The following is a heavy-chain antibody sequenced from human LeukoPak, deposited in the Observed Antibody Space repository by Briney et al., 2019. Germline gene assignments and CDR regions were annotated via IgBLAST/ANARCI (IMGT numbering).Heavy chain of an antibody. Sequence: SETLSLTCTVSGDSISSGADYWNWIRQPPGKGLEWIGYIYYSGTTYYNPSLKSRVTISVDTSKNQFSLKLSSVTAADAAVYYCARGLTGIDYWGKGTLVTVSS. V-gene: IGHV4-30-4*01. J-gene: IGHJ4*02. D-gene: IGHD3-9*01. CDR2: IYYSGTT. CDR1: GDSISSGADY. CDR3: ARGLTGIDY.